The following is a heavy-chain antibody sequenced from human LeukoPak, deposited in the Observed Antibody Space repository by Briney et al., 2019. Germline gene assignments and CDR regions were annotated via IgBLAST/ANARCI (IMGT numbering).Heavy chain of an antibody. V-gene: IGHV4-38-2*01. J-gene: IGHJ4*02. CDR2: IYHTRST. D-gene: IGHD3-10*01. CDR3: ARAGRIITSGIDY. Sequence: PSETLSLTCGVSGYSISRGYYWAWIRQPPGKGLEWIGTIYHTRSTYYTPSLGSRVTISVDTSKNEFSLNLNSVTAADTAVYYCARAGRIITSGIDYWGQGALVTVSS. CDR1: GYSISRGYY.